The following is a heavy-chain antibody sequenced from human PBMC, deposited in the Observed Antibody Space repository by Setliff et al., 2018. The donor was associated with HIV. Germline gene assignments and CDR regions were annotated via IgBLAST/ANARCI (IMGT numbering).Heavy chain of an antibody. J-gene: IGHJ4*01. CDR1: NGSFGTYY. D-gene: IGHD3-16*02. CDR3: ARTSYLWGSYRFSPFDS. Sequence: SETLSLTCTVSNGSFGTYYWSWIRQPPGKGLQWIGYIYPTGSTNYNPPLRSRVTISLDTSKNQFSLILTSLTAADTATYFCARTSYLWGSYRFSPFDSWGHGTLVTVSS. V-gene: IGHV4-4*08. CDR2: IYPTGST.